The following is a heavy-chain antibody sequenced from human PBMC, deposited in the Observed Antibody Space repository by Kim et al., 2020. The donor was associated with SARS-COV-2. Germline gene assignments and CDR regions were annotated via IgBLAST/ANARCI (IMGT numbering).Heavy chain of an antibody. Sequence: SQTLSLTCSVSGYFIDSGYYWAWIRQPPGTGLEWIGSVSHSGSSYYNPSLESRVSISVDTSKNQFSLKVQSLTAADTATYYCARAPMHYYSWGSHPKHFDYRGRGTLVTVSS. D-gene: IGHD3-10*01. CDR2: VSHSGSS. V-gene: IGHV4-38-2*02. CDR1: GYFIDSGYY. CDR3: ARAPMHYYSWGSHPKHFDY. J-gene: IGHJ4*02.